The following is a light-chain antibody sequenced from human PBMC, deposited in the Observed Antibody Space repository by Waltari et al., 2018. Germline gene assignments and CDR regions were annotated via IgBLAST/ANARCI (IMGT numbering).Light chain of an antibody. J-gene: IGLJ2*01. V-gene: IGLV3-1*01. CDR3: QAWDSSTVV. CDR1: KLGDKY. CDR2: QDS. Sequence: SYELTQPPSVSVSPGQTASIPCSGAKLGDKYACWYQQKPGQSPVLVISQDSKRPSGIPERFSGSNSGNTATLTISGTQAMDEADYYCQAWDSSTVVFGGGTKLTVL.